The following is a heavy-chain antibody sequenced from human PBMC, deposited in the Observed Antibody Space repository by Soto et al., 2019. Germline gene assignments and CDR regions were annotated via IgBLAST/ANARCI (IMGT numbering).Heavy chain of an antibody. J-gene: IGHJ4*02. D-gene: IGHD2-15*01. V-gene: IGHV6-1*01. CDR2: TYYRSKWHS. Sequence: PSETLSLTCTVACVSINNYYWNWIRQSPSRGLEWLGRTYYRSKWHSGYAVSVRSRVSISPDTSKNRFSLQLNSVTPDDTAVYYCARSGPGGYIDHWGRGTLVTVSS. CDR1: CVSINNYY. CDR3: ARSGPGGYIDH.